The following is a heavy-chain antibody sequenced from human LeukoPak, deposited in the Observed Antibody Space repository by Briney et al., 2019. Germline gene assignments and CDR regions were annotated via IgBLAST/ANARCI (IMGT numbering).Heavy chain of an antibody. CDR2: INHSGST. CDR1: GGSISSGGYY. J-gene: IGHJ5*02. V-gene: IGHV4-31*03. D-gene: IGHD2-15*01. CDR3: ARAPRGYCSGGSCGRRFDP. Sequence: PSQTLSLTCTVSGGSISSGGYYWSWIRQHPGKGLEWIGEINHSGSTNYNPSLKSRVTISVDTSKNQFSLKLSSVTAADTAVYYCARAPRGYCSGGSCGRRFDPWGQGTLVTVSS.